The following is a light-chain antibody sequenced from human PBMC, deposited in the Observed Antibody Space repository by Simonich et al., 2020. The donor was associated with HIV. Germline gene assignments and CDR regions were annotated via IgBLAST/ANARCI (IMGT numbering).Light chain of an antibody. Sequence: EIVITQSPATLSVSPGERTSLSCRASQSVSSNLAWYQQKPGHAPRLLIYCASTLQSGVPSRFSGSGSGTNFTLTISCLQSADFATYYCQQYYNFPSFGPGTKVDVK. CDR2: CAS. J-gene: IGKJ3*01. CDR1: QSVSSN. CDR3: QQYYNFPS. V-gene: IGKV3-15*01.